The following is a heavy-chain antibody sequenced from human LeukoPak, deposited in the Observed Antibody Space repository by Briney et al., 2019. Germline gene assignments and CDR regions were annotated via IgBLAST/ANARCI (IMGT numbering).Heavy chain of an antibody. CDR2: IYYSGST. CDR3: AKGSYSSSWYYFDY. J-gene: IGHJ4*02. V-gene: IGHV4-59*12. Sequence: SETLSLTCTVSGGSISSYYWSWIRQPPGKGLEWIGYIYYSGSTNYNPSLKSRVTISVDTSKNQFSLKLSSVTAADTAVYYCAKGSYSSSWYYFDYWGQGTLVTVSS. CDR1: GGSISSYY. D-gene: IGHD6-13*01.